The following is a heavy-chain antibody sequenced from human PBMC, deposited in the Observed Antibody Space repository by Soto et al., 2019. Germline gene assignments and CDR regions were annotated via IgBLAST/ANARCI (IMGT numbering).Heavy chain of an antibody. D-gene: IGHD2-2*01. CDR2: VSSDGSRT. CDR3: ARDVWHCGSNSCYFYGMDV. Sequence: QVQLVESGGGLVQPGRSLRLSCAASGFTFSTYSMHWVRQAPGKGLEWVAVVSSDGSRTYYADSVKGRFTISRDNSKNTVFMQMNSLRAEDXAVXXCARDVWHCGSNSCYFYGMDVWGQGTTVTVSS. J-gene: IGHJ6*02. V-gene: IGHV3-30-3*01. CDR1: GFTFSTYS.